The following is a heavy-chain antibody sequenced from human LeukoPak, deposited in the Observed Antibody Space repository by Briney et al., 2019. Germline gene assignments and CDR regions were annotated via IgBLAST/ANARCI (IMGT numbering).Heavy chain of an antibody. CDR2: TNTNTGNP. Sequence: GALVTVSCTAYGYSFTSYAMNWVRQAPGQGLEWMGWTNTNTGNPTYAQGFTGRCVFSLDTSVSTAYLQISSLKADDTAVYSCARVAEYSSGWYDPFDYWGQGTLVTVSP. CDR1: GYSFTSYA. D-gene: IGHD6-19*01. J-gene: IGHJ4*02. CDR3: ARVAEYSSGWYDPFDY. V-gene: IGHV7-4-1*02.